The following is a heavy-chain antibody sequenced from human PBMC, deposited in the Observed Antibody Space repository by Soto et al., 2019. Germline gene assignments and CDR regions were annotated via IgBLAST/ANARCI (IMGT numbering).Heavy chain of an antibody. J-gene: IGHJ4*02. CDR2: INHSGST. CDR1: GGSFSGYY. V-gene: IGHV4-34*01. CDR3: ARVPDLYDYIWGSYRYDPYYFDY. D-gene: IGHD3-16*02. Sequence: PSETLSLTCAVYGGSFSGYYWSWVRQPPGKGLEWIGEINHSGSTNYNPSLKSRVTISVDTSKNQFSLKLSSVTAADTAVYYCARVPDLYDYIWGSYRYDPYYFDYWGQGTLVTVSS.